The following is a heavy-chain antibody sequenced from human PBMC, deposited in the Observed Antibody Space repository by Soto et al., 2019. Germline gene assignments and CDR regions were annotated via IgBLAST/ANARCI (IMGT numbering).Heavy chain of an antibody. D-gene: IGHD6-19*01. V-gene: IGHV3-15*01. J-gene: IGHJ1*01. Sequence: SLRLSCAASGFTFSNAWMSWVRQAPGKGLEWVGRIKSKTDGGTTDYAAPVKGRFTISRDDSKNTLYLQMNSLKTEDTAVYYCTTCPMEQWLVEYFXHWGQGTLVTVSS. CDR2: IKSKTDGGTT. CDR1: GFTFSNAW. CDR3: TTCPMEQWLVEYFXH.